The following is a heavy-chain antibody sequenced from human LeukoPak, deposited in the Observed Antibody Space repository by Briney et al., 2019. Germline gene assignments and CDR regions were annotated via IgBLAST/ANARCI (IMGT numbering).Heavy chain of an antibody. V-gene: IGHV3-66*01. J-gene: IGHJ3*01. CDR3: TRDQAGCRGDCYGDSFDL. CDR2: LYADGGT. D-gene: IGHD2-21*02. Sequence: GGSLRLSCATSGFTVSSNYMNWVRQAPGKGLEWVSVLYADGGTSYADSMKGRFTVSRDNSKNTLYLQMNSLRVEDTAVYYCTRDQAGCRGDCYGDSFDLWGQGTLVTVSS. CDR1: GFTVSSNY.